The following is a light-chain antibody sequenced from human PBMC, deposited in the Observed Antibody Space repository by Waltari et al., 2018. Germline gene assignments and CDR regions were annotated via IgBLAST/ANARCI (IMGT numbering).Light chain of an antibody. CDR2: T. CDR1: SSDVGTYNY. CDR3: SSYRSGSTLKV. Sequence: QSALNHPASVVGSPGQLLTNPCTGTSSDVGTYNYDFTNRPSGVSDRFSGSQSCNTASLTISGLQAEDEADYYCSSYRSGSTLKVFGGGTKLTVL. J-gene: IGLJ3*02. V-gene: IGLV2-14*01.